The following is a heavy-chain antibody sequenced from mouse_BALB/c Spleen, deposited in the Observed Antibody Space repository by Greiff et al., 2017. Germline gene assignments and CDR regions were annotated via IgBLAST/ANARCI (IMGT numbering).Heavy chain of an antibody. CDR3: ARDGNYLYYYAMDY. J-gene: IGHJ4*01. D-gene: IGHD2-1*01. Sequence: EVKVVESGPELVKPGASVKIPCKASGYTFTDYNMDWVKQSHGKSLEWIGDINPNNGGTIYNQKFKGKATLTVDKSSSTAYMELRSLTSEDTAVYYCARDGNYLYYYAMDYWGQGTSVTVSS. CDR2: INPNNGGT. CDR1: GYTFTDYN. V-gene: IGHV1-18*01.